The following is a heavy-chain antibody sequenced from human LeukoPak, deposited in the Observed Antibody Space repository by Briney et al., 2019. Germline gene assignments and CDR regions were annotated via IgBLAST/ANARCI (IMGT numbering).Heavy chain of an antibody. CDR1: GYTFTGYY. V-gene: IGHV1-2*02. J-gene: IGHJ6*02. CDR3: AKDQGYSSSWYSAYYYYGMDV. D-gene: IGHD6-13*01. Sequence: ASVKVSCKASGYTFTGYYMHWVRQAPGQGLEWMGWINPNSGGTNYAQKFQGRVTMTRDTSISTAYMELSRLRSDDTAVYYCAKDQGYSSSWYSAYYYYGMDVWGQGTTVTVSS. CDR2: INPNSGGT.